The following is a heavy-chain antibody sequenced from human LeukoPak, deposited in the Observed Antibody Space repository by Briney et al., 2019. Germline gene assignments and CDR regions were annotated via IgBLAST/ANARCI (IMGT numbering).Heavy chain of an antibody. V-gene: IGHV1-69*05. D-gene: IGHD2-8*01. CDR1: GGTFSSYA. CDR2: IIPIFGTA. J-gene: IGHJ4*02. CDR3: AFGLMVYAIVGDDY. Sequence: SVKVSCKASGGTFSSYAISWVRQAPGQGLEWMGRIIPIFGTANYVQKFQGRVTITTDESTSTAYMELSSLRSEDTAVYYCAFGLMVYAIVGDDYWGQGTLVTVSS.